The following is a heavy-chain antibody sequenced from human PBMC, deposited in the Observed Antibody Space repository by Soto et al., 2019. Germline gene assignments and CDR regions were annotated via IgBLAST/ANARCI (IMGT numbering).Heavy chain of an antibody. Sequence: PSETLSLTCTVPGGSISSSSYYWGWIRQPPGKGLEWIGSIYYSGSTYYNPSLKSRVTISVDTSKNQFSLKLSSVTAADTAVYYCAKGGSGSYSNAFDIWGQGTMVTVSS. D-gene: IGHD3-10*01. J-gene: IGHJ3*02. CDR2: IYYSGST. CDR3: AKGGSGSYSNAFDI. CDR1: GGSISSSSYY. V-gene: IGHV4-39*01.